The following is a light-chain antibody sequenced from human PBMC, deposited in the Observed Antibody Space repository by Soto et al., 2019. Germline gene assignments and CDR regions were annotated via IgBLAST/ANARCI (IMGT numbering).Light chain of an antibody. CDR1: QSVTSSY. CDR2: DVS. V-gene: IGKV3-20*01. J-gene: IGKJ3*01. CDR3: QQYGRSPFT. Sequence: EIVLTQSPGTLSLSPGERATLSCRASQSVTSSYLAWYQQKPGQTPRLLIYDVSSRASGIPDRFSGSGSVTDFTLTISRLEPEDFAVYYCQQYGRSPFTFGPGTKVDIK.